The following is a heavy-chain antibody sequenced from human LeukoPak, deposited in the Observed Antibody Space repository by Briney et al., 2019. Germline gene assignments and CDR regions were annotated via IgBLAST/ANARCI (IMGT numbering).Heavy chain of an antibody. Sequence: SQTLSLTCTVSGGSISSGGYYWSWIRQPAGKGLEWIGRIYTSGSTNYNPSLKSRVSISVDTSKNQFSLKLSSVTAADTAVYFCARGYGSASYVAFDIWGQGTMVTVSS. D-gene: IGHD3-10*01. CDR3: ARGYGSASYVAFDI. CDR2: IYTSGST. V-gene: IGHV4-61*02. J-gene: IGHJ3*02. CDR1: GGSISSGGYY.